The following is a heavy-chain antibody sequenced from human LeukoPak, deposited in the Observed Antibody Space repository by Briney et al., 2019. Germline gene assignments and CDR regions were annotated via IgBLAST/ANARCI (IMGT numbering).Heavy chain of an antibody. CDR2: IYYSGRT. D-gene: IGHD2/OR15-2a*01. CDR1: GGSISSDH. J-gene: IGHJ3*02. V-gene: IGHV4-59*01. Sequence: SETLSLTCSVSGGSISSDHWNWIRQTPGKGLEWIGCIYYSGRTYYNPSLKSRVTISVDMSKSQFSLRLTSVTAADTAVYYCARKNDFEIWGQGTLFTVFS. CDR3: ARKNDFEI.